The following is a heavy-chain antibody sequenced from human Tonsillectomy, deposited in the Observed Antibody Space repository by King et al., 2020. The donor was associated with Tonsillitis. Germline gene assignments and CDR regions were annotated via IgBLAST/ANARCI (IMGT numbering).Heavy chain of an antibody. Sequence: QLQESGPGLVKPSQTLSLTCTVSGRSISSGSYYWSWIRQPAGKGLEWIGRIYTSGSTNYNPSLKSRVTISVDTSKNQFSLKLSSVTAADTAVYYCARATGGGSYYPWARAAFDIWGQGTMVTVSS. CDR3: ARATGGGSYYPWARAAFDI. D-gene: IGHD1-26*01. J-gene: IGHJ3*02. CDR2: IYTSGST. CDR1: GRSISSGSYY. V-gene: IGHV4-61*02.